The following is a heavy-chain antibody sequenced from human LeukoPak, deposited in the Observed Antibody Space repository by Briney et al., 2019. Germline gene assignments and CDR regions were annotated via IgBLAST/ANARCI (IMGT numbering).Heavy chain of an antibody. CDR1: GFTFTNFW. D-gene: IGHD2/OR15-2a*01. CDR2: IKQDGGAE. V-gene: IGHV3-7*01. Sequence: GGSLRLSCAASGFTFTNFWMNWLRQAPGRGLEWVANIKQDGGAENYVDSVKGRFTISRDNAKNSLYLQMNNLRVEDTAVYYCARERVTTTSFDYWGQGVLVTVSS. J-gene: IGHJ4*02. CDR3: ARERVTTTSFDY.